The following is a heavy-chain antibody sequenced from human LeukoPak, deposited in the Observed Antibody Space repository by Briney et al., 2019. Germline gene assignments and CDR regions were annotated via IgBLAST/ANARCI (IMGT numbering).Heavy chain of an antibody. D-gene: IGHD7-27*01. CDR2: IGIIGDT. CDR1: GFTFNRKD. J-gene: IGHJ5*02. V-gene: IGHV3-13*01. CDR3: ARTGTSSDTFDL. Sequence: GGSLRLSCAASGFTFNRKDMHWIRQARGRGLEWVSGIGIIGDTHYSDSVKGRFTISRETDKNSVYLQMSSLTAGDTAVYFCARTGTSSDTFDLWGQGTLVTVSS.